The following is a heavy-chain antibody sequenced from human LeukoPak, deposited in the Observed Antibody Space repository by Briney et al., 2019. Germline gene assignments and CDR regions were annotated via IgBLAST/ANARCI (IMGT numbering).Heavy chain of an antibody. Sequence: ASVKVSCTVSGYTLTELSMHWVRQAPGKGLEWMGGFDPEDGETIYAQKFQGRVTTTEGTSTDTAYMELSSLRSEDTAVYYCATYYYDSSGYYADYWGQGTLVTVSS. CDR3: ATYYYDSSGYYADY. J-gene: IGHJ4*02. V-gene: IGHV1-24*01. D-gene: IGHD3-22*01. CDR1: GYTLTELS. CDR2: FDPEDGET.